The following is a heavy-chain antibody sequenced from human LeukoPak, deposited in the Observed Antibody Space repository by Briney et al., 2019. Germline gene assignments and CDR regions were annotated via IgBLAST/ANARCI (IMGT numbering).Heavy chain of an antibody. CDR2: ISAYNGNT. CDR3: ARDRAGSSWTPLDY. J-gene: IGHJ4*02. D-gene: IGHD6-13*01. CDR1: GYTFTSYG. Sequence: ASVKVSCKASGYTFTSYGISWVRQAPGQGLEWMGWISAYNGNTNYAQKLQGRVTMTTDTSTSTAYMELRSLRSDDTAVYYCARDRAGSSWTPLDYWGQGTLVTVSS. V-gene: IGHV1-18*01.